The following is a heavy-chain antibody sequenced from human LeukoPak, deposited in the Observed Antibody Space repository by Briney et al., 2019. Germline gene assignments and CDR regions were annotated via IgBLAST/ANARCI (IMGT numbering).Heavy chain of an antibody. CDR3: ARDLYYYGSGSYKIRWFDP. Sequence: GGSLRLSCAASGFTASSNYMSWVRPAPGKGLEWVSVIYSGGSTYYANSVKGRFTISRDNSKNTLYLQMNSLRAEDTAVYYCARDLYYYGSGSYKIRWFDPWGQGTLVTVSS. D-gene: IGHD3-10*01. CDR1: GFTASSNY. V-gene: IGHV3-66*01. J-gene: IGHJ5*02. CDR2: IYSGGST.